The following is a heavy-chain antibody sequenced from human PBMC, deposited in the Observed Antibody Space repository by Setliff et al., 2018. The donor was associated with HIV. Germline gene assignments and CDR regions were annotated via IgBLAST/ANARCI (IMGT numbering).Heavy chain of an antibody. CDR1: GGSISSTNW. CDR3: ARATPGYNYGSRHAFDI. J-gene: IGHJ3*02. Sequence: PSETLSLTCAVSGGSISSTNWWTWVRQHPGKGLEWIGYIYHSGGTYYNPSLKSRVTISVDTSKKQFSLKLSSVTAADTAVYYCARATPGYNYGSRHAFDIWGQGTKVTVSS. D-gene: IGHD5-18*01. CDR2: IYHSGGT. V-gene: IGHV4-4*02.